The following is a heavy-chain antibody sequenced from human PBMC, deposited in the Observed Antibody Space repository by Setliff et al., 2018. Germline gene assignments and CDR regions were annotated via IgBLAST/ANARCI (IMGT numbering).Heavy chain of an antibody. CDR3: ARGVVRGVIRFDY. Sequence: SETLSLTCAVYGGSFSGYYWSWIRQPPGKGLEWIGEINHSGSTNYNPSLKSRVAISVDTSKNQFSLKLSSVTAADTAVYYCARGVVRGVIRFDYWGQGTLVTVSS. CDR1: GGSFSGYY. D-gene: IGHD3-10*01. J-gene: IGHJ4*02. CDR2: INHSGST. V-gene: IGHV4-34*01.